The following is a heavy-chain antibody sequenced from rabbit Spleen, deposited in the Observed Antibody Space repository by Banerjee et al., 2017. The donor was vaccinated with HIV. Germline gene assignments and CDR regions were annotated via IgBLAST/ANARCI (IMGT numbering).Heavy chain of an antibody. CDR2: IVTGGSGSS. CDR1: GFSFSNNYV. V-gene: IGHV1S45*01. J-gene: IGHJ4*01. D-gene: IGHD1-1*01. Sequence: QEQLEESGGDLVKPEGSLTLTCTASGFSFSNNYVMCWVRQAPGKGLEWIACIVTGGSGSSYYATWAKGRFTISKTSSTTVTLQMTSLTAADTATYFCARGSSVSLINYFNLWGPGTLVTVS. CDR3: ARGSSVSLINYFNL.